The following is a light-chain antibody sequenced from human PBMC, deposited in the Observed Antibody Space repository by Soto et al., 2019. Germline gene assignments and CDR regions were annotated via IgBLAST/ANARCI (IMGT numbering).Light chain of an antibody. J-gene: IGLJ1*01. CDR1: SSDVGGHNS. V-gene: IGLV2-14*01. CDR3: SSFTSSVTYV. Sequence: QFVLTQPASVSGSPGRSITISCTGTSSDVGGHNSVSWYRQDPGKAPKLMIYDVSNRPSGVSDRFSGSKSGNTASLTISGLQIEDEADYYCSSFTSSVTYVFGTGTKVTV. CDR2: DVS.